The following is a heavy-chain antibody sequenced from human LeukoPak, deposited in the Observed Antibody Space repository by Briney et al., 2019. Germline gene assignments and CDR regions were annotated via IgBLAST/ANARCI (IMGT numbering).Heavy chain of an antibody. D-gene: IGHD3-22*01. J-gene: IGHJ6*02. CDR2: INHSGST. Sequence: PGGSLRLSCAASGFTFSSYWMSWVRQPPGKGLEWIGEINHSGSTNYNPSLKSRVTISVDTSKNQFSLKLSSVTAADTAVYYCASSHDSSGYYYYGMDVWGQGTTVTVSS. CDR3: ASSHDSSGYYYYGMDV. CDR1: GFTFSSYW. V-gene: IGHV4-34*01.